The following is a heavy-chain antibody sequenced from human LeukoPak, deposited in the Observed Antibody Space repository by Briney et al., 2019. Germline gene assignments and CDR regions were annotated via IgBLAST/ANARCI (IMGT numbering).Heavy chain of an antibody. CDR1: GGSISSGDYY. V-gene: IGHV4-30-4*08. CDR2: IYYSGST. D-gene: IGHD4-11*01. J-gene: IGHJ5*02. Sequence: PSETLSLTCTVSGGSISSGDYYWSWIRQPPGKGLEWIGYIYYSGSTYYNPSLKSRVTISVDTSKNQFSLKLSSVTAADTAVYYCARDYSNYLNWFDPWGQGTLVTVSS. CDR3: ARDYSNYLNWFDP.